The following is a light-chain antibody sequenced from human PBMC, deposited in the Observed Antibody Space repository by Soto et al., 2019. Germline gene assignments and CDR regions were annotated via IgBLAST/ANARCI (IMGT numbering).Light chain of an antibody. CDR2: AVS. V-gene: IGLV2-14*01. CDR1: SSDVGGYNY. CDR3: SSYTSNSTV. Sequence: QSALTQPASVSGSPGQSITISCTGTSSDVGGYNYVSWYQQHPGKAPKLMIYAVSNRPSGVSNRFSGSKSGNTASLTISGLQAEDEADYYCSSYTSNSTVFGTGTKLTVL. J-gene: IGLJ1*01.